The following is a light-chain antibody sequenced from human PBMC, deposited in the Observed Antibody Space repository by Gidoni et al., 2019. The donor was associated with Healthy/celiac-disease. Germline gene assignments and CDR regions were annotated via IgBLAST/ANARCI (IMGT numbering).Light chain of an antibody. CDR3: SSYTSSSTLVV. V-gene: IGLV2-14*01. J-gene: IGLJ2*01. CDR1: SSDVGGYKY. CDR2: DVS. Sequence: QSALTQPASVSGPPGQSITISCTGTSSDVGGYKYVSWYQQHPGKAPKLMIYDVSNRPSGVSNRFSGSKSGNTASLTISGLQAEDEADYYCSSYTSSSTLVVFGGGTKLTVL.